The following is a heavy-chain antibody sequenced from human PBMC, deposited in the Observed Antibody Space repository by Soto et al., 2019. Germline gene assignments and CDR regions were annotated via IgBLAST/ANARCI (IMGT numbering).Heavy chain of an antibody. J-gene: IGHJ4*02. CDR2: IYYSGRT. CDR3: ARHCRVATAMAIDY. V-gene: IGHV4-39*01. D-gene: IGHD5-18*01. Sequence: SETLSLTCTVSGGSFTSSVYYWGWIRQPPGKGLGWIGGIYYSGRTHYNPSLNSRVTISVHTSKNQFSLKLSSVTAADTVVYYCARHCRVATAMAIDYWGQGTLVTVSS. CDR1: GGSFTSSVYY.